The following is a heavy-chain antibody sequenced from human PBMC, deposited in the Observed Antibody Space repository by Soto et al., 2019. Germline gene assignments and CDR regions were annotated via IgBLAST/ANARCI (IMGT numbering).Heavy chain of an antibody. CDR2: IVPVFRTT. Sequence: QVQLVQSGAEVKKPGSSVKVSCKASGGNFSSYAISWLRQAPGQGLEWMGGIVPVFRTTNYEQKLQGRVTITADGSTSAAYIEMSSLTYADTAVYYCARSSHYGLIQPPAGTPYYYPMDVWGQGTTVTVSS. J-gene: IGHJ6*02. CDR3: ARSSHYGLIQPPAGTPYYYPMDV. D-gene: IGHD3-10*01. CDR1: GGNFSSYA. V-gene: IGHV1-69*01.